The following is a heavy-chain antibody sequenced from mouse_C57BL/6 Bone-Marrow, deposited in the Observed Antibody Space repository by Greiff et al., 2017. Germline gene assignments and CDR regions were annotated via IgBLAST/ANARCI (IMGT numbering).Heavy chain of an antibody. J-gene: IGHJ3*01. D-gene: IGHD2-14*01. Sequence: EVQLQQSGPELVKPGASVKIPCKASGYTFTDYNMDWVKQSPGKSLEWIGDINPNNGGTIYNQKFKGKATLTVDKSSSTTYMELRSLTSEDTAVYYCARGYYRSFAYWGQGTLVTVSA. CDR2: INPNNGGT. V-gene: IGHV1-18*01. CDR3: ARGYYRSFAY. CDR1: GYTFTDYN.